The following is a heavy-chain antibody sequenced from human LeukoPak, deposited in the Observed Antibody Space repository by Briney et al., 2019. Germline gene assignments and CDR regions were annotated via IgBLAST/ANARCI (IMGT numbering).Heavy chain of an antibody. CDR3: ARIRCGRGQARCYNH. J-gene: IGHJ5*02. V-gene: IGHV4-34*01. CDR2: VSPGGYT. D-gene: IGHD2-21*01. Sequence: SETLSLTCAVSGVSVSDYYWSWIRQSPEKGLEWIGEVSPGGYTTYNPSLRSRVIISEDTSENQLSLNVTSVTAADTALYYCARIRCGRGQARCYNHWAQGSLVTVSS. CDR1: GVSVSDYY.